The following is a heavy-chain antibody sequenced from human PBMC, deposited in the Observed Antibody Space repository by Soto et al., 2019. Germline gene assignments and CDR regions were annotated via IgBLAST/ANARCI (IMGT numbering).Heavy chain of an antibody. CDR1: GGSVSSVSYY. CDR3: ARDKGSGIAAPGY. V-gene: IGHV4-61*01. D-gene: IGHD6-6*01. Sequence: PSETLSLTCTVSGGSVSSVSYYWSWIRQPPGKGLEWIGYIYYSGSTNYNPSLKSRVTISVDTSKNQFSLKLSSVTAADTAVYYCARDKGSGIAAPGYWGQGTLVTVSS. J-gene: IGHJ4*02. CDR2: IYYSGST.